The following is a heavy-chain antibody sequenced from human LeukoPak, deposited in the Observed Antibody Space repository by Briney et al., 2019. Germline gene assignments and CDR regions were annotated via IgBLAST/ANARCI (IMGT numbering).Heavy chain of an antibody. CDR1: GYSFNEYA. J-gene: IGHJ4*02. V-gene: IGHV7-4-1*02. CDR2: IHTNTEIP. Sequence: ASVKVSCKASGYSFNEYAINWLRQAPGQGLEWLGWIHTNTEIPTYAQDFTGRFVFSLDTSVSTAYLRISSLKAEDTAVYYCARDIFWGITPGYWGQGTLVTVSS. D-gene: IGHD3-16*01. CDR3: ARDIFWGITPGY.